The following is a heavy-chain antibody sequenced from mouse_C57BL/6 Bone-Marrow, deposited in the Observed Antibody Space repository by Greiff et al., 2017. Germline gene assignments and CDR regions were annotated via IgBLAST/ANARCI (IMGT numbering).Heavy chain of an antibody. CDR2: IDPNSGGT. J-gene: IGHJ1*03. D-gene: IGHD1-1*01. CDR3: ARSHYYGSTLHFPYWYFDV. Sequence: VQLQQSGAELVKPGASVKLSCKASGYTFTSYWMHWVKQRPGRGLEWIGRIDPNSGGTKYNEKFKSKATLTVDKPSSTAYMQLSSLTSEDSAVYYCARSHYYGSTLHFPYWYFDVWGTGTTVTVSS. V-gene: IGHV1-72*01. CDR1: GYTFTSYW.